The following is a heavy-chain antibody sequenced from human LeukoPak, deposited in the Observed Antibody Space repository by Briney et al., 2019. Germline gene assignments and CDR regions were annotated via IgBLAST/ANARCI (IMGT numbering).Heavy chain of an antibody. D-gene: IGHD6-19*01. Sequence: GGSLRLSCAASGFSFSTYTIHWVRQAPGKGLEWVATISYDGSKKFYADSVKGRFTISRDNSKNTLFLQMNSLRDDDTAVYFCARDLQGSGWFPDYWGQGTLVTVSS. J-gene: IGHJ4*02. CDR1: GFSFSTYT. CDR2: ISYDGSKK. CDR3: ARDLQGSGWFPDY. V-gene: IGHV3-30-3*01.